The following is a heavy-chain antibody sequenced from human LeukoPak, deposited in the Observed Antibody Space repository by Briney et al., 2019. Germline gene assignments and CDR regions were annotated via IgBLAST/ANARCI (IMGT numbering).Heavy chain of an antibody. CDR2: ISSNGNIT. D-gene: IGHD2-21*02. CDR3: ARGGQLVTHWYFGL. Sequence: GGSLRLSCAASGFTFSSYAMHWVRQAPGKGLEYVSAISSNGNITYYANSLKGRFTVSRDNSKNTLSLQMGRLRTEDMAVYYCARGGQLVTHWYFGLWGRGTLVTVSS. V-gene: IGHV3-64*01. J-gene: IGHJ2*01. CDR1: GFTFSSYA.